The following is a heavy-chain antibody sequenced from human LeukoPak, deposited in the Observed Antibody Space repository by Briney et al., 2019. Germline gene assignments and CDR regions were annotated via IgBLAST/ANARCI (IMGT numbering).Heavy chain of an antibody. CDR2: IYYSGST. CDR1: GGSVSSGTYF. V-gene: IGHV4-39*01. D-gene: IGHD6-19*01. Sequence: SETLSLTCTVSGGSVSSGTYFWGWIRQPPGKGLEWIGSIYYSGSTYYNPSLKSRVTISVDTSKNQFSLKLNSVTAADTAVYYCARHPEDYRSGWYYFDYWGRGTLVTVSS. J-gene: IGHJ4*02. CDR3: ARHPEDYRSGWYYFDY.